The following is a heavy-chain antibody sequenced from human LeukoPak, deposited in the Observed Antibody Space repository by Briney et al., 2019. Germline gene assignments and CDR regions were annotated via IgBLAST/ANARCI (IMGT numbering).Heavy chain of an antibody. CDR1: GFTLSHYA. Sequence: GGSLRLSCTASGFTLSHYAMHWIRQAPGKGLEWVAVISDDGSNKYYADSVRGRFNISRDNSKNTLYVQMNSLRVEDTAVYYCARDLYSAGWFPDFWGQGTLVTVS. V-gene: IGHV3-30*01. CDR3: ARDLYSAGWFPDF. J-gene: IGHJ4*02. CDR2: ISDDGSNK. D-gene: IGHD6-19*01.